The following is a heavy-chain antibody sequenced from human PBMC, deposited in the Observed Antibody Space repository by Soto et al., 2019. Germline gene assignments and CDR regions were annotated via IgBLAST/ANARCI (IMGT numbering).Heavy chain of an antibody. D-gene: IGHD3-3*01. V-gene: IGHV4-39*01. CDR2: ISYSGDT. CDR3: ARHSSSIIRRPFPPDL. CDR1: GGSMKSKSYY. Sequence: QLRGSGPGLVKPSETLSLICSVSGGSMKSKSYYWGWIRQPPGKGLEWIGSISYSGDTYHNPSLQCRVSISVDTSTHQFSLRLNSVTAADMSTYYCARHSSSIIRRPFPPDLWGQGTEVTVSP. J-gene: IGHJ3*01.